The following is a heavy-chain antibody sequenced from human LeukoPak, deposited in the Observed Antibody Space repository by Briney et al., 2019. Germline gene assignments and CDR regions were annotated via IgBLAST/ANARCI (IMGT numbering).Heavy chain of an antibody. CDR1: GYTFTSYG. CDR2: ISAYNGNT. V-gene: IGHV1-18*01. J-gene: IGHJ6*03. CDR3: ARSGLIYYYYYMDV. Sequence: ASVKVSCKASGYTFTSYGISWVRQAPGQGLEWMGWISAYNGNTNYAQKLQGRVTMTTDTSTGTAYMELRSLRSDDTAVYYCARSGLIYYYYYMDVWGKGTTVTVSS.